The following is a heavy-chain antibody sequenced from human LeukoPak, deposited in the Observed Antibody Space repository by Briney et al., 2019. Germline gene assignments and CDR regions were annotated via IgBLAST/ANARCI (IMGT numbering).Heavy chain of an antibody. CDR1: GYIFTDYY. J-gene: IGHJ4*02. Sequence: ASVKVSCKASGYIFTDYYMHWVRQAPGQELGWMGRINPNSGGTNYAQKFQGRVTMTRDTSISTAYTELSSLRSEDTATYYCARESGYYDSSGYLDYWGQGTLVTVSS. V-gene: IGHV1/OR15-1*03. D-gene: IGHD3-22*01. CDR3: ARESGYYDSSGYLDY. CDR2: INPNSGGT.